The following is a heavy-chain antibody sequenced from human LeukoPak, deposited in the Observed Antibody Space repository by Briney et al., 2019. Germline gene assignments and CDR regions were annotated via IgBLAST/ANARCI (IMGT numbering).Heavy chain of an antibody. CDR3: ASPGEAGYYYYGMDV. CDR1: GFTFSSYG. D-gene: IGHD7-27*01. Sequence: QSGGSLRLSCVASGFTFSSYGMHWVRQAPGKGLEWVAVISYDGSNKYYADSVKGRFTISRDNSKNTLYLQMNSLRAEDTAVYYCASPGEAGYYYYGMDVWGQGTTVTVSS. V-gene: IGHV3-30*03. CDR2: ISYDGSNK. J-gene: IGHJ6*02.